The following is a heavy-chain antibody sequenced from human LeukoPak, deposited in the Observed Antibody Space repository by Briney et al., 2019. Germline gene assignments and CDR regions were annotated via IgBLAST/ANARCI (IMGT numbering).Heavy chain of an antibody. CDR3: AREVGGAFDD. Sequence: SETLSLTCAVSGASMVGTNWWRWVRQPPGQGLEWIGEIYHSGSTNYNPSLKSRITISVDKSKNHFSLNLRSVTAADTAVYYCAREVGGAFDDWGQGTLVTVSS. V-gene: IGHV4-4*02. J-gene: IGHJ4*02. CDR1: GASMVGTNW. CDR2: IYHSGST. D-gene: IGHD1-26*01.